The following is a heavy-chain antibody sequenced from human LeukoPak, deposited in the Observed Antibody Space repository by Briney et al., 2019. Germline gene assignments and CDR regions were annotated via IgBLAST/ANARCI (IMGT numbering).Heavy chain of an antibody. V-gene: IGHV4-4*07. J-gene: IGHJ3*02. CDR3: ARAVTIFGVVRVDAFDI. CDR2: IYTSGST. CDR1: GGSISSYY. D-gene: IGHD3-3*01. Sequence: SETLSLTCTVSGGSISSYYWSWIRQPAGKGLEWIGRIYTSGSTNYNPSLKSRVTMSVDTSKNQFSLKLSSVTAADTAVYHCARAVTIFGVVRVDAFDIWGQGTMVTVSS.